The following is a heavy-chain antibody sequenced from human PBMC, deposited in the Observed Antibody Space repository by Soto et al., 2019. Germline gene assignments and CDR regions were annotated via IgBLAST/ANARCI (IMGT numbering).Heavy chain of an antibody. Sequence: PSETLSLTCAVYGGSFSGYYWSWIRQPPGKGLEWIGEINHSGSTNYNPSLKSRVTISVDTSKNQFSLKLSSVTAADTAVYYCARVLRPGYSSGWYVSNYYYHYGMDVWGQGTTVTVSS. V-gene: IGHV4-34*01. CDR3: ARVLRPGYSSGWYVSNYYYHYGMDV. D-gene: IGHD6-19*01. CDR2: INHSGST. J-gene: IGHJ6*02. CDR1: GGSFSGYY.